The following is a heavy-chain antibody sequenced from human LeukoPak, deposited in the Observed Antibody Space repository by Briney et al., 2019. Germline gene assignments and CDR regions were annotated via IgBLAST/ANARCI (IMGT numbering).Heavy chain of an antibody. CDR2: ISSSSSYI. D-gene: IGHD3-10*01. CDR1: GFTFSSYS. Sequence: PGGSLRLSCAASGFTFSSYSMNWVRQAPGKGLEWVSSISSSSSYIYYADSVKGRFTISRDNAKNSLYLQMNSLRAEDTAVYYCARRRPGERITVVRGVFYYYYGMDVWGQGTTVTVSS. V-gene: IGHV3-21*01. J-gene: IGHJ6*02. CDR3: ARRRPGERITVVRGVFYYYYGMDV.